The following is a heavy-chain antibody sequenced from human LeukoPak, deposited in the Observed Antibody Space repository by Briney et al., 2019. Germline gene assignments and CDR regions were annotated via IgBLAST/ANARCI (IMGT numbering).Heavy chain of an antibody. CDR3: ARQTGDDALDI. CDR1: GYTLTGHY. D-gene: IGHD7-27*01. J-gene: IGHJ3*02. Sequence: ASVKVSRKASGYTLTGHYIHWVRQAPGQGLEWMGWISPHSGFTMYPQRFQGRVTMTTDTSISTAFLEVRRLRSDDTAAYYCARQTGDDALDIWGQGTMITVYS. CDR2: ISPHSGFT. V-gene: IGHV1-2*02.